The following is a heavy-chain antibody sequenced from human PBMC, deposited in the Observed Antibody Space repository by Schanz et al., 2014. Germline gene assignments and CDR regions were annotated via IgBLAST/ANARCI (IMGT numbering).Heavy chain of an antibody. V-gene: IGHV3-11*04. J-gene: IGHJ4*02. Sequence: QVQLVDSGGGLVKPGGSLRLSCTASGFPFSDYFMAWIRQPPGRGLEWVSYIGNGGVTIYYADSVKGRFTISRDNAKRSLFLQMNSLRVEDTAVYFCVSQTGSTNYWGQGTLVTVSS. CDR2: IGNGGVTI. CDR3: VSQTGSTNY. CDR1: GFPFSDYF. D-gene: IGHD6-13*01.